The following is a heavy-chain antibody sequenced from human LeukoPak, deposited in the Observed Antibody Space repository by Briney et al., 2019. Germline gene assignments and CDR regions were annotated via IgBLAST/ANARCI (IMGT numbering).Heavy chain of an antibody. D-gene: IGHD1-26*01. Sequence: AASVKVSCKASGYTFTGYYMHWVRQAPGQGLEWMGWINPNSGGTNYAQKFQGRVTMTRDTSISTAYMGLSRLRSDDTAVYYCARPNSGSYDYFDYWGQGTLVTVSS. CDR3: ARPNSGSYDYFDY. CDR1: GYTFTGYY. V-gene: IGHV1-2*02. J-gene: IGHJ4*02. CDR2: INPNSGGT.